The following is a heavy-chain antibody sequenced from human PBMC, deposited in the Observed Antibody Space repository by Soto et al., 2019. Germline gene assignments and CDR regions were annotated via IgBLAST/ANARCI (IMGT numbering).Heavy chain of an antibody. CDR3: ARDDSGSTWAAYNWFDS. D-gene: IGHD1-20*01. CDR2: ISYDGTNK. Sequence: VQLVESGGGVVQPGRSLRLSCAASGFTFRSFAMHWVRQAPGKGLGWVAVISYDGTNKYYTDSVKGRFTISRDNSNNMLYLQMNSLRVEDTAVYHCARDDSGSTWAAYNWFDSWGQGTLVTVSS. CDR1: GFTFRSFA. V-gene: IGHV3-30-3*01. J-gene: IGHJ5*01.